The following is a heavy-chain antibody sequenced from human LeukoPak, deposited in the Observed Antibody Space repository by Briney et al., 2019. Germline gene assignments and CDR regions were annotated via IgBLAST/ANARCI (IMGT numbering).Heavy chain of an antibody. V-gene: IGHV3-73*01. Sequence: GGSLRLSCAASGFTFSGSAMHWVRQAYGKGLEWVGRIRSKANSYATAYAASVKGRFTISRDDSKNTAYLQMNSLKIEDTAVYYCTDGKSSFDSWGRGTLVTVSS. CDR1: GFTFSGSA. CDR2: IRSKANSYAT. D-gene: IGHD1-26*01. J-gene: IGHJ4*02. CDR3: TDGKSSFDS.